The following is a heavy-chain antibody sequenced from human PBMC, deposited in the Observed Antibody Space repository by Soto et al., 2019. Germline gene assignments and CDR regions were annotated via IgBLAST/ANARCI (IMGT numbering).Heavy chain of an antibody. Sequence: ASVKFHCKASGYSFSGYYIQLVRQAPGQGPEWLGWIYPNTETTDSSKKFQGRVTMTSDMSTRTVYMELRDLRSDDTAVYYCVSLQTSGWPGVHWGQGTLVTVSS. J-gene: IGHJ4*02. D-gene: IGHD6-25*01. CDR1: GYSFSGYY. CDR3: VSLQTSGWPGVH. V-gene: IGHV1-2*02. CDR2: IYPNTETT.